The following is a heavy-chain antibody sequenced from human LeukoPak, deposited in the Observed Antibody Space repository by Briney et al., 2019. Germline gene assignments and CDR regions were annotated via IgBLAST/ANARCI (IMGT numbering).Heavy chain of an antibody. J-gene: IGHJ3*02. D-gene: IGHD3-22*01. V-gene: IGHV4-30-2*01. CDR2: IYHSGST. CDR3: AAAYYYDSSYAFDI. CDR1: GGSISSGGYS. Sequence: SQTLSLTCAVSGGSISSGGYSWSWIRQPPGKGLEWIGYIYHSGSTYYNPSLKSRVTISVDRSKNQFSLKLSSVTAADTAVYYCAAAYYYDSSYAFDIWGQGTMVTVSS.